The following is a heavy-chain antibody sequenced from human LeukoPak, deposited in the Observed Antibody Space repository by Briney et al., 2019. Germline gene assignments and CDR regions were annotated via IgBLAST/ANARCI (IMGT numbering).Heavy chain of an antibody. J-gene: IGHJ6*02. CDR2: ISGSGGST. D-gene: IGHD3-3*01. CDR3: ARGPYDFWSGYSPLYGMDV. V-gene: IGHV3-23*01. Sequence: GGSLRLSCAASGFTFSSYAMSWVRQAPGKGLEWVSAISGSGGSTYYADSVKGRFTISRDNSKNTLYLQMNSLRAEDTAVYYCARGPYDFWSGYSPLYGMDVWGQGTTVTVSS. CDR1: GFTFSSYA.